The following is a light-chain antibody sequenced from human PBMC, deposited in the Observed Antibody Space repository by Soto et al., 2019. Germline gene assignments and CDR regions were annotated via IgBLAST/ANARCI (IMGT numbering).Light chain of an antibody. Sequence: EIVMTQSPATLSVSPGERATLSCRASQSISSYLAWYQQKPGQAPSLLIYSASTRATGVPARFSGSGSGTEFTLTISSLQSEDFAVYYCQQYNNWPYTFGQGTKVELK. V-gene: IGKV3-15*01. J-gene: IGKJ2*01. CDR3: QQYNNWPYT. CDR1: QSISSY. CDR2: SAS.